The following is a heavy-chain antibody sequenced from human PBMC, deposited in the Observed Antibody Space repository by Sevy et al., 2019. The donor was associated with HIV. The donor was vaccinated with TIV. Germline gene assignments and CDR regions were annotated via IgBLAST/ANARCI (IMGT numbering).Heavy chain of an antibody. CDR3: ARRDLNHQFLIDY. J-gene: IGHJ4*02. CDR2: ISYDEREI. V-gene: IGHV3-30*03. Sequence: GGSLRLSCAASGFTFHRYAMHWVRQVPGKGLEWVSYISYDEREIYYAEFVKGRFTVSRDNSKNTMYLQMNSLRPEDTAMYHCARRDLNHQFLIDYWGQGTRVTVSS. CDR1: GFTFHRYA.